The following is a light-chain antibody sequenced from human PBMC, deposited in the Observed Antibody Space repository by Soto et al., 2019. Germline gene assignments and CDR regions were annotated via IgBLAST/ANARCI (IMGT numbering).Light chain of an antibody. Sequence: QSVLTQPPSASGSPGQSVTISCTGTSSDNGGYDYVSWYQQHPGKAPKLIIYEVNKRPSGVPDRFSGSKSGNTASLTVSGLQAEDEADYYCSSYAGSNNLVFAGGTKLTVL. CDR2: EVN. V-gene: IGLV2-8*01. CDR1: SSDNGGYDY. CDR3: SSYAGSNNLV. J-gene: IGLJ3*02.